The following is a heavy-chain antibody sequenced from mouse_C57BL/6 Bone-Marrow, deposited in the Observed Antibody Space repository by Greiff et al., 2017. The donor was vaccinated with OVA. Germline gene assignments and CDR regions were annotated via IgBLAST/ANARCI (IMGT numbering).Heavy chain of an antibody. CDR1: GYTFTSYW. V-gene: IGHV1-61*01. D-gene: IGHD1-1*01. CDR2: IYPSDSET. Sequence: QVQLKQSGAELVRPGSSVKLSCKASGYTFTSYWMDWVKQRPGQGLEWIGNIYPSDSETHYNQKFKDKATLTVDKSSSTAYMQLSSLTSEDSAVYYCARTGFYYYEGMDYWGQGTSVTVSS. J-gene: IGHJ4*01. CDR3: ARTGFYYYEGMDY.